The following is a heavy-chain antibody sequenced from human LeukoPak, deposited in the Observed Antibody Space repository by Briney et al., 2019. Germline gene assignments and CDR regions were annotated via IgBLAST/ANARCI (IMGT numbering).Heavy chain of an antibody. CDR3: ARVGRGDYVWGSYSFDY. J-gene: IGHJ4*02. CDR1: GDSISSYH. V-gene: IGHV4-59*01. D-gene: IGHD3-16*01. CDR2: ISYSGST. Sequence: ETLSLTCTVSGDSISSYHWGWIRQPPGKGLEWIGYISYSGSTSCNPSLKSRVTISVDTSENQFSLKLSSVTASDTAVYYCARVGRGDYVWGSYSFDYWGQGTLVTVSS.